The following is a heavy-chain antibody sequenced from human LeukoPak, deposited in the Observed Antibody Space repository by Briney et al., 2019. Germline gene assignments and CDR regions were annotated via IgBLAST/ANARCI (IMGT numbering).Heavy chain of an antibody. CDR3: ARVRLDGSGYDY. CDR2: IMPIFGTA. Sequence: PVKVSCKASGGTFSSYAISWVRQAPGQGLEWMGRIMPIFGTANYAQKFQGRVTITTDESTSTAYLELSSLRSEDTAVYYCARVRLDGSGYDYWGQGTLVTVSS. J-gene: IGHJ4*02. D-gene: IGHD3-22*01. CDR1: GGTFSSYA. V-gene: IGHV1-69*05.